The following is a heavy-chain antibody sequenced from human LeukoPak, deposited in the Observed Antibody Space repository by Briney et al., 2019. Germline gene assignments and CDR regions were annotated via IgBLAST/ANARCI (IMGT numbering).Heavy chain of an antibody. CDR1: GFTFSTYV. Sequence: PGGSLRLSCAASGFTFSTYVMSWVRQAPGKGLEWVSAISGSGGSTYYADSVKGRFTISRDNAKNSLYLQMNSLRAEDTALYYCARRLGHDYWGQGTLVTVSS. V-gene: IGHV3-23*01. D-gene: IGHD3-9*01. CDR2: ISGSGGST. J-gene: IGHJ4*02. CDR3: ARRLGHDY.